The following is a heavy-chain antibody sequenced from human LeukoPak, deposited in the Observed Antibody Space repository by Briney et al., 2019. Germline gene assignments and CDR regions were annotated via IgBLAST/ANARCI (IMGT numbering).Heavy chain of an antibody. CDR2: IYHSGST. D-gene: IGHD3-22*01. Sequence: PSETLSLTCTVSGYSINSGYYWVWIRQPPGKGLEWIGSIYHSGSTYYNPSLKSRVTISVDTSKNQFSLKLSSVTAADTAVYYCARRGMIVVVRRGSATFDIWGQGTMVTVSS. V-gene: IGHV4-38-2*02. CDR1: GYSINSGYY. CDR3: ARRGMIVVVRRGSATFDI. J-gene: IGHJ3*02.